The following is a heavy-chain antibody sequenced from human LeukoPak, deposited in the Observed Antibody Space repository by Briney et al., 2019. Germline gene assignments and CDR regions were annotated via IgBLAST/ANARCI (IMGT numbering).Heavy chain of an antibody. CDR1: GYSFTSYW. CDR3: ARLDCGGDCYSSPYYYYYGMDV. V-gene: IGHV5-51*01. J-gene: IGHJ6*02. Sequence: GESLKISCKGSGYSFTSYWIGWVRQMPGKGLEWMGIIYPVDADTRYSPSFQGQVTISADKSISTAYLQWSGLKASNTAMYYCARLDCGGDCYSSPYYYYYGMDVWGQGTTVTVSS. D-gene: IGHD2-21*02. CDR2: IYPVDADT.